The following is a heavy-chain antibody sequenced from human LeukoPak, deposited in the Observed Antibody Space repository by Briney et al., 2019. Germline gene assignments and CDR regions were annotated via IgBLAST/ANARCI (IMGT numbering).Heavy chain of an antibody. D-gene: IGHD1-14*01. Sequence: GGSLRLSCAASGFTFSSYWINWVRQAPGKGLEWVANLNQDGSEKYYADSVKGRFTISRDNAKNPLYLQMNSLRAEDTAVYYCARDFRNAGDYWGQGTLVTVSS. J-gene: IGHJ4*02. CDR1: GFTFSSYW. V-gene: IGHV3-7*01. CDR3: ARDFRNAGDY. CDR2: LNQDGSEK.